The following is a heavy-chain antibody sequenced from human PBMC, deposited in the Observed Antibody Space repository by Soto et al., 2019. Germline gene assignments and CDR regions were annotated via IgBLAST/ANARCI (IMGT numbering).Heavy chain of an antibody. J-gene: IGHJ6*03. V-gene: IGHV3-7*01. D-gene: IGHD2-21*02. Sequence: GGSLRLSCAASGCTFSSYWMSWVRQAPGKGLEWVANIKQDGSEKYYVDSVKGRFTITRDNAKNSLYLQMKSRRAEDTAVYYCARGVTSYYCYYYMDVWGKGTTVTVSS. CDR2: IKQDGSEK. CDR3: ARGVTSYYCYYYMDV. CDR1: GCTFSSYW.